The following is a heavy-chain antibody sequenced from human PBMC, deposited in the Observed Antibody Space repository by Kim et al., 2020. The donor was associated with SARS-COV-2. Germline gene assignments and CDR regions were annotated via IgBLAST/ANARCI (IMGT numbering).Heavy chain of an antibody. CDR1: GFTFSRYG. J-gene: IGHJ4*02. V-gene: IGHV3-33*01. D-gene: IGHD3-3*01. Sequence: GGSLRLSCAVSGFTFSRYGMHWVRQAPGKGLEWVAMIWLDGSKTYYADSVKGRFTISRDNSRNTLFLQLDSLRSDDTAPYYCARDTYEDQATFGVVLDYWGQGTLVTVSS. CDR2: IWLDGSKT. CDR3: ARDTYEDQATFGVVLDY.